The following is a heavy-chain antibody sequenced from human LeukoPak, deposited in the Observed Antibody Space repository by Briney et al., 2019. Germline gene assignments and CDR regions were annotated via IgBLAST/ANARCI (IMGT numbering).Heavy chain of an antibody. D-gene: IGHD6-13*01. Sequence: GGPLSLSCAASGFTFSSYWMSWFRKAPGKGLEWVANIKQDGSEKYYVDSVKGRFTISRDNAKNSLYLQMNSLRAEDTAVYYCARVFTSSWDYWGQGTLVTVSS. V-gene: IGHV3-7*01. CDR3: ARVFTSSWDY. CDR2: IKQDGSEK. CDR1: GFTFSSYW. J-gene: IGHJ4*02.